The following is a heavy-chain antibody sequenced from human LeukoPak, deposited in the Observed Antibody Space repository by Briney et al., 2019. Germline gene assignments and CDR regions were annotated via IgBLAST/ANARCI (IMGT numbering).Heavy chain of an antibody. D-gene: IGHD1-26*01. V-gene: IGHV3-48*01. CDR3: AKDKGWGYSSYDYYGMDV. J-gene: IGHJ6*02. CDR1: GFTFNSYN. CDR2: ISSDSSTI. Sequence: GGSLRPSCAASGFTFNSYNMNWVRQAPGKGLEWVSYISSDSSTIFYADSVKGRFTISRDNVKNSLFLQLNSLRAEDAAVYYCAKDKGWGYSSYDYYGMDVWGQGTTVTVSS.